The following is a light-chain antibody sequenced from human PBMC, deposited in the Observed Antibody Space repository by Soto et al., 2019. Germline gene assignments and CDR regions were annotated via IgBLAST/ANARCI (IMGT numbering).Light chain of an antibody. CDR3: SSYTSSSTLYV. V-gene: IGLV2-14*01. CDR2: EVS. Sequence: QAALTQPAALSGSPGPSITISVTRTSSDVGGYNYVSWYQQHPGKAPKLMIYEVSNRPSGVSNRFSGSKSGNTASLTISGLQAEDEADYYCSSYTSSSTLYVFGTGAKVTVL. J-gene: IGLJ1*01. CDR1: SSDVGGYNY.